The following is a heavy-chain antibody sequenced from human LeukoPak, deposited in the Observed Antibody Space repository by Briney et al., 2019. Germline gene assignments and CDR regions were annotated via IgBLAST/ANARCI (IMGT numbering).Heavy chain of an antibody. V-gene: IGHV4-61*02. CDR2: IYTNGGA. CDR1: GGSVTSGNYY. Sequence: SETLSLTCTVSGGSVTSGNYYWNWVRQPAGKGLEWIGRIYTNGGASYNPSLKSRVTISIDASKNQFSLKLSSVTAADTAVYYCAREPPGYWGQGILVTVSS. CDR3: AREPPGY. J-gene: IGHJ4*02.